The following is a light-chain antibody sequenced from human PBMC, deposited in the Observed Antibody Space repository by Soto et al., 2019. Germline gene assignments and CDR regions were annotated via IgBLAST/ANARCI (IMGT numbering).Light chain of an antibody. J-gene: IGLJ1*01. Sequence: QSVLTQPPSVSAAPGQKVTISCSGSSSDVGRFNFVSWYQQRPGKAPKLMIYEDTKRPSGVSNRFSGSKSGNTASLTISGLQAEDEADYYCCSYAGSITFVFGTGTKVTVL. CDR2: EDT. V-gene: IGLV2-23*01. CDR1: SSDVGRFNF. CDR3: CSYAGSITFV.